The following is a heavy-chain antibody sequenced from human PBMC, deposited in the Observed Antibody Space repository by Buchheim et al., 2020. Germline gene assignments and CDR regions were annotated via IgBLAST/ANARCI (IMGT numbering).Heavy chain of an antibody. Sequence: QVQLQQWGAGLLKPSETLSLTCAVYGGSFSGYYWSWIRQPPGKGLEWIGEINHSGSTNYNPSLKSRVTISVDTSKNQFSLKLRSVTAADTAVYYCARVAIYSGYDSRPSFDYWGQGTL. V-gene: IGHV4-34*01. J-gene: IGHJ4*02. CDR2: INHSGST. CDR3: ARVAIYSGYDSRPSFDY. CDR1: GGSFSGYY. D-gene: IGHD5-12*01.